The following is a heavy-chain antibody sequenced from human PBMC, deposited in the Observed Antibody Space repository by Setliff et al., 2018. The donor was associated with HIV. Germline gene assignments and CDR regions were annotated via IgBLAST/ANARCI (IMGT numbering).Heavy chain of an antibody. V-gene: IGHV4-4*08. J-gene: IGHJ5*02. D-gene: IGHD3-3*01. CDR1: GGSVNSYH. CDR3: AKDYTTTFWEYNWFDL. Sequence: PSETLSLTCSVSGGSVNSYHWSWIRQPPGKGLEWIGHIYRSGSANCSPSLRGRLTISADTSRNQFSLKLTSVTAADTAIYYCAKDYTTTFWEYNWFDLWGQGTLVTVSS. CDR2: IYRSGSA.